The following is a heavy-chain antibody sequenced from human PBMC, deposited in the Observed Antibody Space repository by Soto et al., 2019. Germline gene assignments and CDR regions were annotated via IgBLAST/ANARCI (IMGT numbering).Heavy chain of an antibody. Sequence: SQTLSLTCAISGDSVSSNSAAWNWIRQSPSRGLEWLGRTYYRSKWYNDYAVSVKSRITINPDTSKDQFSLQLNSVTPEDTAVYYCARGVAAAGMNYYYYGTDVWGQGTTVTVSS. J-gene: IGHJ6*02. CDR3: ARGVAAAGMNYYYYGTDV. CDR1: GDSVSSNSAA. V-gene: IGHV6-1*01. CDR2: TYYRSKWYN. D-gene: IGHD6-13*01.